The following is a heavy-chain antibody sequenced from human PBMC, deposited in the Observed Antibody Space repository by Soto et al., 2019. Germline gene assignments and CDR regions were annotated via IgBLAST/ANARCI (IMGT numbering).Heavy chain of an antibody. CDR2: MYYSGYS. CDR3: ARGFYYYDGSGSYPSYFDS. Sequence: PSETLSLTCTVSGGSISSGDYYWSWIRQPPGKGLEWIGDMYYSGYSNYNPSLKSRLTMSLDTPKKQFSLGLNPVTAEGPAGYYCARGFYYYDGSGSYPSYFDSWGQGTLVTVSS. CDR1: GGSISSGDYY. V-gene: IGHV4-30-4*01. J-gene: IGHJ4*02. D-gene: IGHD3-22*01.